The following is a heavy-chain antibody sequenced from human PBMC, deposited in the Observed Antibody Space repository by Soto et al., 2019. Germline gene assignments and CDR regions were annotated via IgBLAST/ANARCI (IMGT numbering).Heavy chain of an antibody. V-gene: IGHV4-59*08. CDR1: GGSISSYY. CDR3: ARLDYYKFAY. J-gene: IGHJ4*02. D-gene: IGHD3-10*01. Sequence: SETLSLTCTVSGGSISSYYWSWIRQPPGKGLEWIGYIYYSGSTNYNPSLKSRVTISVDTSKNQFSLKLSSVTAADTAVYYCARLDYYKFAYWGQGTLVTVSS. CDR2: IYYSGST.